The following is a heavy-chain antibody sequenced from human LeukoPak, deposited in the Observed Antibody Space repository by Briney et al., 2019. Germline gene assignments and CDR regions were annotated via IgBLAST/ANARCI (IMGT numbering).Heavy chain of an antibody. CDR2: IYYSGST. V-gene: IGHV4-59*01. CDR1: GGSISSYY. J-gene: IGHJ4*02. D-gene: IGHD6-19*01. CDR3: ARVPISGWDYFDY. Sequence: PSETLSLTCTVSGGSISSYYWSWIRQPPGKGLEWIGYIYYSGSTNYNPSLKSRVTISVDTSKNQFSLKLSSVTAADTAVYYCARVPISGWDYFDYWGQGTLVTVSS.